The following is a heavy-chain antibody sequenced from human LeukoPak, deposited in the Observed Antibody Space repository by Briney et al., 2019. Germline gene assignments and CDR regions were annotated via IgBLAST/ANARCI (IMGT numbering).Heavy chain of an antibody. CDR3: AKDPWDYGDYGGSDY. CDR1: GFTFSSYW. D-gene: IGHD4-17*01. J-gene: IGHJ4*02. CDR2: ISGSGGST. V-gene: IGHV3-23*01. Sequence: GGSLRLSCAASGFTFSSYWMAWVRRAPGKGLEWVSAISGSGGSTYYADSVKGRFTISRDNSKNTLYLQMNSLRAEDTAVYYCAKDPWDYGDYGGSDYWGQGTLVTVSS.